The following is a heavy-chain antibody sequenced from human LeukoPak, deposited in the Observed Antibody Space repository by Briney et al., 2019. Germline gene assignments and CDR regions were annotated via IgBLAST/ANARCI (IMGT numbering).Heavy chain of an antibody. D-gene: IGHD3-9*01. CDR1: GYTFTSYG. CDR2: ISAYNGNT. CDR3: ARAYYDILTGYYRSPDAAFDI. J-gene: IGHJ3*02. Sequence: ASVKVSCKASGYTFTSYGISWVRQAPGQGLEWMGWISAYNGNTNYAHKLQGRVTMTTDTSTSTAYMELRSLRSDDTAVYYCARAYYDILTGYYRSPDAAFDIWGQGTMVTVSS. V-gene: IGHV1-18*04.